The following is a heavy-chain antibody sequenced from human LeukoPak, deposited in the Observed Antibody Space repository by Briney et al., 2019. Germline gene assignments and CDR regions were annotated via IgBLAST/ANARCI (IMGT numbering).Heavy chain of an antibody. J-gene: IGHJ4*02. CDR2: INPNNGGT. CDR3: ARENVVTAIFDY. Sequence: ASVKVSCKASGYTFTGYYMHWVRQAPGQGLEWMGWINPNNGGTNYAQKFQGRVTMTRDTSISTAYMELSRLRSDDTAVYYCARENVVTAIFDYWGLGTLVTVSS. D-gene: IGHD2-21*02. CDR1: GYTFTGYY. V-gene: IGHV1-2*02.